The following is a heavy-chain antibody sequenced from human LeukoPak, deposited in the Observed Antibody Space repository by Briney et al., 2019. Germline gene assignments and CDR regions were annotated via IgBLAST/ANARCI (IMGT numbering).Heavy chain of an antibody. J-gene: IGHJ4*02. V-gene: IGHV3-33*08. CDR3: ARGTYYDFWSTFDY. D-gene: IGHD3-3*01. Sequence: GRSLRLSCAASGFSFSGFAMHWVRQAPGKGLEWVAVIWYDGSNKYYADSVKGRFTISRDNSKNTLYLQMDSLRAEDTAVYYCARGTYYDFWSTFDYWGQGTLVTVSS. CDR1: GFSFSGFA. CDR2: IWYDGSNK.